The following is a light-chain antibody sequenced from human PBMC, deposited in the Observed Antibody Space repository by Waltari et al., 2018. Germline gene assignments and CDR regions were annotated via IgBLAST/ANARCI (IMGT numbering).Light chain of an antibody. CDR2: AVT. V-gene: IGLV2-8*01. J-gene: IGLJ2*01. CDR3: GSYAGSKILI. Sequence: QSALTQPPSASGSPGQSVTISCTGTSRDVGIYDYVSWYQQRPDKAPKPIIYAVTERPSGVPDRFSGSKSGNTASLTVFGLQTEDEGTYYCGSYAGSKILIFGGGTELTVL. CDR1: SRDVGIYDY.